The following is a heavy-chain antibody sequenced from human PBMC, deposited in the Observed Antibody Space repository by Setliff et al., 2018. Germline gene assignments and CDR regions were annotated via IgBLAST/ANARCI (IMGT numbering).Heavy chain of an antibody. CDR1: GGSISSYY. CDR3: AGRDYSGGDS. V-gene: IGHV4-59*05. CDR2: MYSSGST. J-gene: IGHJ5*01. D-gene: IGHD4-4*01. Sequence: PSETLSLTCTVSGGSISSYYWSWIRQPPGKGLEWIGSMYSSGSTYYNPSLKSRVTISVDTSQNQFSLKLSSVTAADTAVYYCAGRDYSGGDSWGHGTLVTVSS.